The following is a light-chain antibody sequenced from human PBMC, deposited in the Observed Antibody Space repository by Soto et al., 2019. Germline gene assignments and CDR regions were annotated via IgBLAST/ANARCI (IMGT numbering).Light chain of an antibody. CDR1: SSVVGAYIF. V-gene: IGLV2-8*01. CDR2: DVN. Sequence: QSVLTQPPSASGSPGQSVTISCTGTSSVVGAYIFVSWYQQHPGKAPKLMVYDVNRWPPGVPDRFFGSKSGNTASLTVSGLQAEDEADYYCVSFAGGTYVFGTGTKLTVL. CDR3: VSFAGGTYV. J-gene: IGLJ1*01.